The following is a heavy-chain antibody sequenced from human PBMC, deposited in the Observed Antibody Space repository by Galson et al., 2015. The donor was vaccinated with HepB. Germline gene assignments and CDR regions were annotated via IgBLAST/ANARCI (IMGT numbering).Heavy chain of an antibody. Sequence: SLRLSCAASGFTFSSYGMHWVRQAPGKGLEWVAVIWYDGSNKYYADSVKGRFTISRDNSKNTQNLQMNSLRAEDTAVYYCARPGIAAAGNPDDAVDIWGQGTMVTVSS. V-gene: IGHV3-33*08. J-gene: IGHJ3*02. CDR1: GFTFSSYG. CDR3: ARPGIAAAGNPDDAVDI. CDR2: IWYDGSNK. D-gene: IGHD6-13*01.